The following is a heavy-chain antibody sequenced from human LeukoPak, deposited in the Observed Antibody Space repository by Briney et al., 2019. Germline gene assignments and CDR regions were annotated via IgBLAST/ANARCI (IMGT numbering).Heavy chain of an antibody. J-gene: IGHJ4*02. CDR1: GYTFTGYY. Sequence: ASVKVSCKASGYTFTGYYMHWVRQAPGQGLEWMGWINPNSGGTNYAQKFQGRVTMTRDTSISTAYMELSRLRSDDTAVYYCSGEPLTYSGGCFDYWGRGTLVTVPS. D-gene: IGHD6-19*01. CDR2: INPNSGGT. CDR3: SGEPLTYSGGCFDY. V-gene: IGHV1-2*02.